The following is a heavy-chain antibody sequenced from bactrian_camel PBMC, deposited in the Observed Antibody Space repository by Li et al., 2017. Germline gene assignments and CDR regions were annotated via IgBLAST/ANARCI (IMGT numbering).Heavy chain of an antibody. D-gene: IGHD2*01. CDR2: IRSDGST. J-gene: IGHJ4*01. CDR3: ARGGGQYTGGQ. V-gene: IGHV3S53*01. Sequence: HVQLVESGGGSVQTGQSLRLSCVASTSIRRSACMGWSRQAPGKEREGIAAIRSDGSTNYAESVKGRFTISRDNTKNMLYLQLDSLKTEDTALYYCARGGGQYTGGQRGQGTQVTVS. CDR1: TSIRRSAC.